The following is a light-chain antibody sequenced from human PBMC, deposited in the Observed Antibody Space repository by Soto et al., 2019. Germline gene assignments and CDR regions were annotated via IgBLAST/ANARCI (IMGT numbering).Light chain of an antibody. V-gene: IGKV1-39*01. CDR2: AAS. CDR1: QDIKTY. Sequence: IHLTQSPSSLSASVGDRVTITCRASQDIKTYLNWYQQKPGKAPNLLIYAASSLHSGVPSRFSGSGSGTDFTLTISSLQPEDFATYYCQQSYSTPWTFGQGTKVDIK. J-gene: IGKJ1*01. CDR3: QQSYSTPWT.